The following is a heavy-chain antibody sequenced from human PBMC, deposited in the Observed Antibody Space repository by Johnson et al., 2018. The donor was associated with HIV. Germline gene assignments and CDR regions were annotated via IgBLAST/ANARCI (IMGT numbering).Heavy chain of an antibody. CDR1: GFTFSSYA. Sequence: QVQLVESGGGVVQPGRSLRLSCAASGFTFSSYAMHWVRQAPGKGLEWVAVISYDGSNKYYADSVKGRFTISSDNSKNTLYLQMNSLRAEDTAVYYCAREIAPYCGGDCSQSAFDIWGQGTMVTVSS. CDR3: AREIAPYCGGDCSQSAFDI. V-gene: IGHV3-30*04. J-gene: IGHJ3*02. D-gene: IGHD2-21*01. CDR2: ISYDGSNK.